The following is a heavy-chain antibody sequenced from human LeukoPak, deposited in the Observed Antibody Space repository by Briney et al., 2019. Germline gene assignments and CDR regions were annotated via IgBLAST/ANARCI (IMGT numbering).Heavy chain of an antibody. D-gene: IGHD2-8*02. CDR1: GGTFSSYA. V-gene: IGHV1-69*04. CDR3: ARDPPSGVLVTGHYGMDV. CDR2: IIPILGIA. J-gene: IGHJ6*02. Sequence: SVKVSCKASGGTFSSYAISWVRQAPGQGLEWMGRIIPILGIANYAQKFQGRVTITAGKSTSTAYMELSSLRSEDTAVYYCARDPPSGVLVTGHYGMDVWGQGTTVTVSS.